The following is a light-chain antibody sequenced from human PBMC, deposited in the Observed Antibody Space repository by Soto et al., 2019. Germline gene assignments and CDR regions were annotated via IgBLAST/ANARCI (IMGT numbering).Light chain of an antibody. CDR2: EDS. CDR1: SSDVGSYNL. V-gene: IGLV2-23*01. Sequence: QSALTQPASVSGSPGQSITISCTGTSSDVGSYNLVSWYQQHPGKAPKLMIYEDSKRPSGVSTRFFGSKSGNTASLTISGLQAEDEADYFCCSYARGSTLVFGGGTKVTVL. J-gene: IGLJ3*02. CDR3: CSYARGSTLV.